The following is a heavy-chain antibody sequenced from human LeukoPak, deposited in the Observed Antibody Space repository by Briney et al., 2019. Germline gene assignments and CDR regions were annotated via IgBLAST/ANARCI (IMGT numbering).Heavy chain of an antibody. V-gene: IGHV3-30*18. CDR1: GFTFSNYD. Sequence: PGRSLRLSCAASGFTFSNYDMHWVRQAPGKGLEWVAVISYDGSNKYYIDSVKGRFTISRDNAKNSLYLQMNSLRAEDTALYYCAKDMVRGVMYYFDYWGQGTLVTVSS. D-gene: IGHD3-10*01. J-gene: IGHJ4*02. CDR3: AKDMVRGVMYYFDY. CDR2: ISYDGSNK.